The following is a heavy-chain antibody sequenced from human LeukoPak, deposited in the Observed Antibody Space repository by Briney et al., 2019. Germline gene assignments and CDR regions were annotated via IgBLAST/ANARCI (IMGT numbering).Heavy chain of an antibody. CDR2: ISGSGGST. D-gene: IGHD3-22*01. J-gene: IGHJ4*02. CDR1: GFTFSSYA. V-gene: IGHV3-23*01. CDR3: AKRGYYYDSGTYYYFDY. Sequence: GGSLRLSCAASGFTFSSYAMNWVRQAPGKGLERVSCISGSGGSTYYADSVKGRFTISRDNSKNTLYLQMNSLRAADTAVYYCAKRGYYYDSGTYYYFDYWGQGTLVTVSS.